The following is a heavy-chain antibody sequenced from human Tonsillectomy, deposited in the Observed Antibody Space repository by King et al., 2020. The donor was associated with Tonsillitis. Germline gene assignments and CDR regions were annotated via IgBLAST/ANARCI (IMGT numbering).Heavy chain of an antibody. CDR1: GYTFTTYA. D-gene: IGHD5-24*01. V-gene: IGHV7-4-1*01. Sequence: QLVQSGSELKKPGASVKVSCKASGYTFTTYAMNWVRQAPGQGLEWMGWINTNTGNPTYAQGFTGRFVFSLDTSVSTAYLEIVSLKAEDTAVYYCARTDRDGYNFHWVAPWGQGTLVTVSS. J-gene: IGHJ5*02. CDR3: ARTDRDGYNFHWVAP. CDR2: INTNTGNP.